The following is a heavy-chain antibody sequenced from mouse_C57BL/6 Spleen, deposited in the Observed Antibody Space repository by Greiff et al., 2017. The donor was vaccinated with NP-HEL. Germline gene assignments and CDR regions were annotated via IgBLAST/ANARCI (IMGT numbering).Heavy chain of an antibody. CDR3: TRLRSLLLG. CDR1: GYTFTDYE. J-gene: IGHJ2*01. Sequence: QVQLQQSGAELVRPGASVTLSCKASGYTFTDYEMHWVKQTPVHGLEWIGAIDPEPGGTAYNQKFKGKAILTADKSSSTAYMELRSLTSEDSAVYYCTRLRSLLLGWGQGTTLTVSS. D-gene: IGHD2-1*01. CDR2: IDPEPGGT. V-gene: IGHV1-15*01.